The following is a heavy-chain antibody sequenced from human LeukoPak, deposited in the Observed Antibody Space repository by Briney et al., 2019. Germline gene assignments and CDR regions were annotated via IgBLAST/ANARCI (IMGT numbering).Heavy chain of an antibody. CDR2: IRSKAYGGTT. J-gene: IGHJ4*02. CDR3: TTAAGTPLDDY. CDR1: GFNFSRFS. D-gene: IGHD6-13*01. Sequence: PGGSLRLSCEASGFNFSRFSMNWVRQAPGRGLEWVGFIRSKAYGGTTEYAASVKGRFTISRDDSKSIAYLQMNSLKTEDTAVYYCTTAAGTPLDDYWGQGTLVTVSS. V-gene: IGHV3-49*04.